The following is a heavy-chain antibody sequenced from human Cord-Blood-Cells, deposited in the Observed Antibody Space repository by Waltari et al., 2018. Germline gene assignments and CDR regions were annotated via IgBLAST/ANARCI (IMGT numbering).Heavy chain of an antibody. D-gene: IGHD6-13*01. CDR1: GGSISSGDYY. Sequence: QVQLQESGPGLVKPSQTLSLTCTVSGGSISSGDYYWSWIRQPPGKGLEWIGYIYYSGRTYYNPSLNGRVTISVDTSKNQFSLKLSSVTAADTAVYYCARDPRQFSSSWYYYYYGMDVWGQGTTVTVSS. CDR2: IYYSGRT. J-gene: IGHJ6*02. CDR3: ARDPRQFSSSWYYYYYGMDV. V-gene: IGHV4-30-4*08.